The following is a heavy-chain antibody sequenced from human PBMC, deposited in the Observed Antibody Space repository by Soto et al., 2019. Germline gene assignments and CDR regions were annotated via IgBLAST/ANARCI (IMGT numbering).Heavy chain of an antibody. V-gene: IGHV4-31*03. CDR1: GGSISSGGYY. CDR2: IYYSGST. CDR3: ARANSLSSYYYYGMDV. Sequence: SETLSPTCTVSGGSISSGGYYWSWIRQHPGKGLEWIGYIYYSGSTYYNPSLKSRVTISVDTSKNQFSLKLSSVTAADTAVYYCARANSLSSYYYYGMDVWGQGTTVTVSS. D-gene: IGHD2-2*01. J-gene: IGHJ6*02.